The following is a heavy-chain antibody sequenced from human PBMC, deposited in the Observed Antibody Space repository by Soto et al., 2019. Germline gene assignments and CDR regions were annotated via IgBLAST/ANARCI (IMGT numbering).Heavy chain of an antibody. CDR3: ARASSVKVVACGGY. Sequence: ASVKVSCKASGYTFTSYAMHWVRQAPGQRLEWMGWINAGNGNTKYSQKFQGRVTITRDTSASTAYMELSSLRSEDTAVYYCARASSVKVVACGGYWGQGTLVTVS. CDR1: GYTFTSYA. J-gene: IGHJ4*02. V-gene: IGHV1-3*01. CDR2: INAGNGNT. D-gene: IGHD5-12*01.